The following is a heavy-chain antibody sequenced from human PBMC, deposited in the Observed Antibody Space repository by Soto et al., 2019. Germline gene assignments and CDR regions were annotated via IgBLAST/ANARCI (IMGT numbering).Heavy chain of an antibody. J-gene: IGHJ6*02. V-gene: IGHV4-34*01. CDR1: GGSFSGFY. CDR3: ARADRTLVTSYGLDV. D-gene: IGHD2-21*02. CDR2: INHSGTT. Sequence: SETLSLTCAVSGGSFSGFYWTWIRQPPGEGLEWIGEINHSGTTNFNPSLRSRLTISLDSSKKHFSLKLTSMTAADAAVYYCARADRTLVTSYGLDVWGQGTTVTVS.